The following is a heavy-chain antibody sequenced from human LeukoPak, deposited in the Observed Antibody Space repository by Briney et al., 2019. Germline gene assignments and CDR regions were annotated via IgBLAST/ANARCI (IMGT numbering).Heavy chain of an antibody. V-gene: IGHV3-23*01. CDR2: IGGSGVST. CDR1: GFTFSTYG. D-gene: IGHD3-22*01. Sequence: GGTLRLSCAAAGFTFSTYGMTWVRQAPGKGLEWVSAIGGSGVSTYYADSVKGRFTISRNNSRNTLYLQMNSLRAEDTAVYYCAKVYYYDSSGYQHWGQGTLVTVSS. J-gene: IGHJ1*01. CDR3: AKVYYYDSSGYQH.